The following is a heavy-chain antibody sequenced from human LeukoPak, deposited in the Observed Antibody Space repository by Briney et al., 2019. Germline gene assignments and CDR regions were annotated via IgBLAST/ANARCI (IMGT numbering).Heavy chain of an antibody. CDR2: ISGSGGST. D-gene: IGHD6-19*01. Sequence: GGSLGLSCAASGFTFSSYAMSWVRQAPGKGLEWVSAISGSGGSTYYADSVMGRFTISRDNSKNTLYLQMNSLRAEDTAVYYCAKDSSGWYMDFQHWGQGTLVTVSS. J-gene: IGHJ1*01. CDR1: GFTFSSYA. V-gene: IGHV3-23*01. CDR3: AKDSSGWYMDFQH.